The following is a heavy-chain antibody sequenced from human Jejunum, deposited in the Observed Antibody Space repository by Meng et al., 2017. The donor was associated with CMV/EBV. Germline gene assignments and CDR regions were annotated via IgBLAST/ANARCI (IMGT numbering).Heavy chain of an antibody. D-gene: IGHD6-13*01. Sequence: SGFTFDDYARHWGRQAPGKGLEWVSSTSWNSDDIGYADSVKGRFTISRDNANNSLYLQMESLREEDTALYYCAKGPYSSSRTPFDCWGQGTLVTVSS. J-gene: IGHJ4*02. CDR3: AKGPYSSSRTPFDC. CDR2: TSWNSDDI. V-gene: IGHV3-9*01. CDR1: GFTFDDYA.